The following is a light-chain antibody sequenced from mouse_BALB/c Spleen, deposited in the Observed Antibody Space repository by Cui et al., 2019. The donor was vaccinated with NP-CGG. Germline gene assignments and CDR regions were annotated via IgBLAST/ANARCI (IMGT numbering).Light chain of an antibody. J-gene: IGLJ1*01. CDR2: GTN. Sequence: QAVVTQQSALTTSPGETVTFTCLSSPGLVTRSNYANWVQEKPDHLFTGLIGGTNNRAPGVPARFSGSLIGDKAALTITGAQTEDEAIYFCALWYSNHWVFGGGTKLTVL. V-gene: IGLV1*01. CDR1: PGLVTRSNY. CDR3: ALWYSNHWV.